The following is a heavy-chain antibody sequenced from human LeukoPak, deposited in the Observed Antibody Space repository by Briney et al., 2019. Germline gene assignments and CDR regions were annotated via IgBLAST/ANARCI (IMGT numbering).Heavy chain of an antibody. CDR3: ARTVSWGNLFHYYYMDV. D-gene: IGHD2-15*01. Sequence: SETLFLTCSVSGDSISSYYWSWIRQPPGRGLEWIAYIHYSGSTNYNPSLKSRVTISVDTSKNQFSLKLTSVTAADTAVYYCARTVSWGNLFHYYYMDVWGTGTTVTVSS. J-gene: IGHJ6*03. CDR1: GDSISSYY. CDR2: IHYSGST. V-gene: IGHV4-59*01.